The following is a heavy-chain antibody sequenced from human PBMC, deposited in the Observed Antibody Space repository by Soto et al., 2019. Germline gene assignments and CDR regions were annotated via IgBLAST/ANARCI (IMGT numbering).Heavy chain of an antibody. V-gene: IGHV3-72*01. CDR1: GFIFSDHD. Sequence: EVQLVESGGGLVQPGGSLRLSCAASGFIFSDHDMDWVRQAPGKGLEWVGRTRNKAQSYTTEYSASVEGRFTISRDDSKTSLYLQMNSLKTEETSVYYCVRVCYSSGWQSLDYWGQGTLVTASA. CDR2: TRNKAQSYTT. D-gene: IGHD6-19*01. J-gene: IGHJ4*02. CDR3: VRVCYSSGWQSLDY.